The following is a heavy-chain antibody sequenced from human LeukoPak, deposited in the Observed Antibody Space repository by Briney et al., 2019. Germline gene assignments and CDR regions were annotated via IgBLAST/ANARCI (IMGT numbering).Heavy chain of an antibody. CDR2: INPNSGGR. Sequence: EASVKVSCKSSGYTFTVYYMHWVRQAPGQGLEWMGWINPNSGGRSYASKFEGRISMTGNTCISTAYMELSRLSCDDTAVSYCARGPKVVPAAMWKYYWGQGTLVTVSS. D-gene: IGHD2-2*01. V-gene: IGHV1-2*02. CDR3: ARGPKVVPAAMWKYY. J-gene: IGHJ4*02. CDR1: GYTFTVYY.